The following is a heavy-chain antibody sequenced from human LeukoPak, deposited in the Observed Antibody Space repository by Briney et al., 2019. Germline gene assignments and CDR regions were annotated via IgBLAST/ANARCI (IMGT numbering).Heavy chain of an antibody. V-gene: IGHV3-21*01. CDR2: LSGSGRTT. J-gene: IGHJ4*02. CDR3: ARRAPSHDFDD. Sequence: GGALRLSCDVSGFTFSNKGMSWVRQAPGKGLEWVSGLSGSGRTTYYADSVKGRFTISRDNAKNSLYLQMNSLRVEDTALYYCARRAPSHDFDDWGQGTLVTVSS. CDR1: GFTFSNKG.